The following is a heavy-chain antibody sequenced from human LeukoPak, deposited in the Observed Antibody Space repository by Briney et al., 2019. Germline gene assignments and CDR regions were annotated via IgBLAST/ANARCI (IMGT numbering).Heavy chain of an antibody. CDR2: ISSSSSYI. CDR3: ARGLRFLGPLMDV. V-gene: IGHV3-21*01. CDR1: GFTFSSYS. J-gene: IGHJ6*03. D-gene: IGHD3-3*01. Sequence: GGSLRLSCAASGFTFSSYSMNWVRQAPGKGLEWVSSISSSSSYIYYADSVKGRFTISRDNAKNSLYLQMNSLRAEDTAVYYCARGLRFLGPLMDVWGKGTTVTVSS.